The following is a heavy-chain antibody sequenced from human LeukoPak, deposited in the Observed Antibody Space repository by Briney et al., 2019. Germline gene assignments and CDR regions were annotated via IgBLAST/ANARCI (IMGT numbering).Heavy chain of an antibody. D-gene: IGHD1-26*01. CDR2: IYSSGST. V-gene: IGHV4-4*07. J-gene: IGHJ3*02. CDR3: ARAIVGEPRGAFDI. Sequence: SETLSLTCTVSGGSISGYYWSWIRQPAGKGLEWLGRIYSSGSTNDNPSLRSRVTMSVDTSKIQFSLRLSSVTAADTAVYYCARAIVGEPRGAFDIWGQGTMVTVSS. CDR1: GGSISGYY.